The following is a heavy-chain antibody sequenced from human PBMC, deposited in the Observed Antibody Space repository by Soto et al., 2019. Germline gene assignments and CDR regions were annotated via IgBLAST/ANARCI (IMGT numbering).Heavy chain of an antibody. D-gene: IGHD3-3*01. CDR3: AISVPQNRITIFGVVIIGAFDI. J-gene: IGHJ3*02. CDR1: GYTFTSYG. V-gene: IGHV1-18*01. Sequence: ASVKVSCKASGYTFTSYGISWVRQAPGQGLEWMGWISAYNGNTNYAQKLQGRVTMTTDTSTSTAYMELRSLRSDDTAVFYCAISVPQNRITIFGVVIIGAFDIWGQGTMVTVSS. CDR2: ISAYNGNT.